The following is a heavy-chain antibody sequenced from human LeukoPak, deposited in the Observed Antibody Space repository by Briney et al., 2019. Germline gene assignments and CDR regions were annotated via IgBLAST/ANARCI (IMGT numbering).Heavy chain of an antibody. CDR1: GFDVGRNY. J-gene: IGHJ6*02. Sequence: GGSLRLSCAASGFDVGRNYMTWVRQAPGKGLEWVSSISSSSSYIYYADSVKGRFTISRDNAKNSLYLQMNSLRAEDTAVYYCARPSLITMVRGVIRSYYGMDVWGQGTTVTVSS. CDR3: ARPSLITMVRGVIRSYYGMDV. V-gene: IGHV3-21*01. D-gene: IGHD3-10*01. CDR2: ISSSSSYI.